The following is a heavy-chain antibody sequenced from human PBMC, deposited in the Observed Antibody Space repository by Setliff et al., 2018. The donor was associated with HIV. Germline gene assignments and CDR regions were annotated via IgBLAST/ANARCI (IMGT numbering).Heavy chain of an antibody. V-gene: IGHV3-49*03. CDR3: TIAAAG. D-gene: IGHD6-13*01. Sequence: LSLTCTASGDSISGYYWTWFRQAPGKGLEWVGFIRRKSNGGTTEYAASVKGRFNTSRDDSKNIAYLQMNSLKTEDTAVYYCTIAAAGWGQGALVTVSS. CDR2: IRRKSNGGTT. J-gene: IGHJ4*02. CDR1: GDSISGYY.